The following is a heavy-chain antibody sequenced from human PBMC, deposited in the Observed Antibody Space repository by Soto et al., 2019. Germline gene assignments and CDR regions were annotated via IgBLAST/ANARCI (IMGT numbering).Heavy chain of an antibody. J-gene: IGHJ5*02. CDR3: ARAVVYYYDSSGSRRGFDP. CDR2: TYYRSKWYN. CDR1: GDSVSSNSAA. D-gene: IGHD3-22*01. Sequence: SQTLSLTCAISGDSVSSNSAAWNWIRQSPSRGFEWLGRTYYRSKWYNDYAVSVKSRITINPDTSKNHFSLQLNSVTPEDTAVYYCARAVVYYYDSSGSRRGFDPWGQGTLVTVSS. V-gene: IGHV6-1*01.